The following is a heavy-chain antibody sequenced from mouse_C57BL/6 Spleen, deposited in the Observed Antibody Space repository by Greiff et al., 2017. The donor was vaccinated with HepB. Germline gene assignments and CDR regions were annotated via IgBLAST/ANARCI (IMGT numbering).Heavy chain of an antibody. CDR1: GFTFNTYA. J-gene: IGHJ1*03. CDR3: VREGLTGTPYWYFDV. CDR2: IRSKSSNYAT. D-gene: IGHD4-1*01. Sequence: EVMLVESGGGLVQPKGSLKLSCAASGFTFNTYAMHWVRQAPGKGLEWVARIRSKSSNYATYYADSVKDRFTISRDDSQSMLYLQMNNLKTEDTAMYYCVREGLTGTPYWYFDVWGTGTTVTVSS. V-gene: IGHV10-3*01.